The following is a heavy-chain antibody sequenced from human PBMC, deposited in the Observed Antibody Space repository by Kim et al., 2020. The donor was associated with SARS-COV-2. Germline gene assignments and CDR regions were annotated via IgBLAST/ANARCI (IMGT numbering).Heavy chain of an antibody. CDR3: ARVYIAVAGSPYGMDV. D-gene: IGHD6-19*01. CDR2: IYPGDSDT. V-gene: IGHV5-51*01. Sequence: GESLKISCKGSGYSFTSYWIGWVRQMPGKGLEWMGIIYPGDSDTRYSPSFQGQVTISADKSISTAYLQWSSLKASDTAMYYCARVYIAVAGSPYGMDVWGQGTTVTVSS. CDR1: GYSFTSYW. J-gene: IGHJ6*02.